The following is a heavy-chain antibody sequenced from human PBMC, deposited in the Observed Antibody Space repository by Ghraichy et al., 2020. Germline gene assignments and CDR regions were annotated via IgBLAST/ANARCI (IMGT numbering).Heavy chain of an antibody. CDR2: INPNSGGT. J-gene: IGHJ6*02. CDR3: ARDLVVVPAAIGEYYYYYGMDV. D-gene: IGHD2-2*01. Sequence: ASVKVSCNASGYTFTGYYMHWVRQAPGQGLEWMGWINPNSGGTNYAQKFQGRVTMTRDTSISTAYMELSRLRSDDTAVYYCARDLVVVPAAIGEYYYYYGMDVWGQGTTVTVSS. V-gene: IGHV1-2*02. CDR1: GYTFTGYY.